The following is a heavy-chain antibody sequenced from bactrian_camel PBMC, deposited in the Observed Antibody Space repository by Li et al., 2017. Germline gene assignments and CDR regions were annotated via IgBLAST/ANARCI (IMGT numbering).Heavy chain of an antibody. CDR2: IDTDGTT. V-gene: IGHV3S53*01. D-gene: IGHD3*01. CDR3: EAALSLGPLACPKYGLGVSAAGWSDLPY. CDR1: GYILRRRK. Sequence: HVQLVESGGGSVQAGGSPKLSCADDISSGYILRRRKMGWWRRAPGAKRELVSTIDTDGTTTYLEDVKGRFTISRDNANHTTYLRMNSLKPEDTAMYYCEAALSLGPLACPKYGLGVSAAGWSDLPYWGQGTQVTVS. J-gene: IGHJ4*01.